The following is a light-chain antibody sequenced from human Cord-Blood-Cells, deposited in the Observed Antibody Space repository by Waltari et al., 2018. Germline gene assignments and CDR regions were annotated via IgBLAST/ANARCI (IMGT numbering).Light chain of an antibody. V-gene: IGKV3-15*01. Sequence: ELVMTLSPATLSVSPGERATLSGRASQSVSSNLAWYQQKPGQAPRLLIYGASNRATGIPARFSGSGSGTEFTLTISSLQSEDFAVYYCQQYNNWPLTFGGGTKVEIK. J-gene: IGKJ4*01. CDR2: GAS. CDR3: QQYNNWPLT. CDR1: QSVSSN.